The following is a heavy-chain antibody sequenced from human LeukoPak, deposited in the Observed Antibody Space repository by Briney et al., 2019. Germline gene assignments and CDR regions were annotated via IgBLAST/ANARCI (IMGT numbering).Heavy chain of an antibody. Sequence: PSETLSLTCTVSGGSVSSYYWSWIRQPAGKGLEWIGRIKISGSTYYNPSLKSRVTISVDTSKNQFSLKLNSVTAADTAVYYCARIYSSSWFLNWFDPWGQGTLVTVSS. CDR1: GGSVSSYY. CDR2: IKISGST. V-gene: IGHV4-4*07. D-gene: IGHD6-13*01. J-gene: IGHJ5*02. CDR3: ARIYSSSWFLNWFDP.